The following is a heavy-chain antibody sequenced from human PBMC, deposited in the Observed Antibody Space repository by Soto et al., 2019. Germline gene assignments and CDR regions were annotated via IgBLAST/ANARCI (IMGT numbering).Heavy chain of an antibody. D-gene: IGHD6-19*01. CDR2: IYYSATT. J-gene: IGHJ4*02. V-gene: IGHV4-59*08. Sequence: SETLSLTCTVSGGSISSYYWSWIRQPPGKGLEWIGYIYYSATTNYNPSLKSRVTISVDTSKNQFSLKLSSVTAADTAVYYCARRYGWNFDYWGQGTLVTVSS. CDR3: ARRYGWNFDY. CDR1: GGSISSYY.